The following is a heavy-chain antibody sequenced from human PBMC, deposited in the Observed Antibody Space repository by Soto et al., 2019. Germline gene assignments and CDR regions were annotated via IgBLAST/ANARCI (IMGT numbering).Heavy chain of an antibody. D-gene: IGHD3-3*01. V-gene: IGHV3-48*01. CDR1: GFTFSSYS. CDR3: ARDIIPGYDFSYYFDY. J-gene: IGHJ4*02. CDR2: ISSSSSNI. Sequence: EVQLVESGGGLVQPGGSLRLSCAASGFTFSSYSMNWVRQAPGKGLEWVSYISSSSSNIYYADSVKGRFTISRDNAKNSLYLQMNSLRAEDTAVYYCARDIIPGYDFSYYFDYWGQGTLVTVSS.